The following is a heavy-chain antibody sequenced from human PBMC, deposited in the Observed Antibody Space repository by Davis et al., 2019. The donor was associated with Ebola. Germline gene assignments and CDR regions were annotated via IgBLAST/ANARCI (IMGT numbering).Heavy chain of an antibody. CDR1: GSTFSASA. CDR2: IRSKANSSAT. CDR3: LTWFDP. Sequence: ESLKVSCAASGSTFSASAMHWVRQASGKGLEWVGRIRSKANSSATAYAASAKGTFTISRDDSKNTPYLQMTSLKPEDTAVYYCLTWFDPWGQGTLVTVSS. V-gene: IGHV3-73*01. J-gene: IGHJ5*02.